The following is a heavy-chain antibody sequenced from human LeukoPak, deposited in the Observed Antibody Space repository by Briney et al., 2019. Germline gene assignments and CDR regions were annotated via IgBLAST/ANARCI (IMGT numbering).Heavy chain of an antibody. J-gene: IGHJ4*02. V-gene: IGHV1-69*04. CDR3: AGSVSGPGSYFDY. Sequence: ASVKVSCKASGYTFTSYGISWVRQAPGQGLEWMGRIIPILGIANYAQKFQGRVTITADKSTSTAYMELSSLRSEDTAVYYCAGSVSGPGSYFDYWGQGTLVTVSS. CDR1: GYTFTSYG. D-gene: IGHD5-12*01. CDR2: IIPILGIA.